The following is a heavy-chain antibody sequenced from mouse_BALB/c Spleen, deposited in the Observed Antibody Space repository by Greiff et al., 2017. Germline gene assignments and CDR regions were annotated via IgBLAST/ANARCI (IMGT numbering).Heavy chain of an antibody. CDR1: GYTFTSYW. V-gene: IGHV1-5*01. Sequence: EVQLQQSGTVLARPGASVKMSCKASGYTFTSYWMHWVKQRPGQGLEWIGAIYPGNSDTSYNQKFKGKAKLTAVTSTSTAYMELSSLTNEDSAVYYCTRGRGNGNYFDYWGQGTTLTVSS. D-gene: IGHD2-1*01. J-gene: IGHJ2*01. CDR2: IYPGNSDT. CDR3: TRGRGNGNYFDY.